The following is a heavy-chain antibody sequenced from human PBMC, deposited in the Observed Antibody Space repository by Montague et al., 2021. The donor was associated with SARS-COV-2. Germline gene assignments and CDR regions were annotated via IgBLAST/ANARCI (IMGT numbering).Heavy chain of an antibody. V-gene: IGHV6-1*01. D-gene: IGHD2-21*02. J-gene: IGHJ2*01. CDR2: TYYRSKWYN. CDR1: GDSVSSNIAT. CDR3: ARAYCGGDCYFYWYFDL. Sequence: CAISGDSVSSNIATWNWIRQSPSRGLEWLGRTYYRSKWYNDYAVSVKSRVIINPDTSNNRIPLQLNSVTPEDTAVYYCARAYCGGDCYFYWYFDLWGRGTLGTVSS.